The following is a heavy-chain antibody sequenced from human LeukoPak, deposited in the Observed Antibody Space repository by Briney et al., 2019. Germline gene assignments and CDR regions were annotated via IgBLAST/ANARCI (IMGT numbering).Heavy chain of an antibody. CDR1: GFTFRSYA. CDR2: ITGTGSGK. J-gene: IGHJ6*02. V-gene: IGHV3-23*01. D-gene: IGHD3-16*01. Sequence: GGSLRLSCAASGFTFRSYALKWGRQAPGKGLGWVSTITGTGSGKYYAHSVRGRFTVSRDSSKKTLYLEMKSLRAEDTAVYYCARDRVTTFSGARLWVGYYYGMDAWGQGTTVTVSS. CDR3: ARDRVTTFSGARLWVGYYYGMDA.